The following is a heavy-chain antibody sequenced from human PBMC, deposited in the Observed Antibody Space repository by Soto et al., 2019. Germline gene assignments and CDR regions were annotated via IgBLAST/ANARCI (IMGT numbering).Heavy chain of an antibody. CDR1: GYTFDNYA. D-gene: IGHD5-12*01. Sequence: QVQLVQSGAQVKNPGASVKVSCKASGYTFDNYALHWVRQAPGRGLEWMGWINAGNGYTKYSQSFQGRVTITTDTSASTGYMDLSSLRSEDTAVYYCAGVQYSGYYFKLAFDIWGQGTMVTVSS. CDR2: INAGNGYT. CDR3: AGVQYSGYYFKLAFDI. V-gene: IGHV1-3*01. J-gene: IGHJ3*02.